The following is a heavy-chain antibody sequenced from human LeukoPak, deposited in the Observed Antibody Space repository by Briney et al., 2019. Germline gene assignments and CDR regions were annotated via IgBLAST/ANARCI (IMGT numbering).Heavy chain of an antibody. CDR1: GFTFSSYA. CDR2: ISGSGGST. D-gene: IGHD2-2*01. J-gene: IGHJ6*04. V-gene: IGHV3-23*01. CDR3: AKGGYCSSTSCYGYYYYGMDV. Sequence: GGSLRLSCAASGFTFSSYAMSWVRQAPGKGLEWVSAISGSGGSTYYADSVKGRLTISRDNSKNTLYLQMNSLRAEDTAVYYCAKGGYCSSTSCYGYYYYGMDVWGKGTTVTVSS.